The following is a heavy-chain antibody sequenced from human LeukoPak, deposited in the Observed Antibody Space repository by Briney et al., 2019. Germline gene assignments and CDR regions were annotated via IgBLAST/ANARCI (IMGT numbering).Heavy chain of an antibody. CDR1: GGSFSGYY. J-gene: IGHJ4*02. CDR3: ARLGLRAAAGTIDY. CDR2: INHSGST. V-gene: IGHV4-34*01. Sequence: TSSETLSLTCAVYGGSFSGYYWSWIRQPPGKGLEWIGEINHSGSTNYNPSLKCRVTISVDTSKNQFSLKLSSVTAADTAVYYCARLGLRAAAGTIDYWGQGTLVTVSS. D-gene: IGHD6-13*01.